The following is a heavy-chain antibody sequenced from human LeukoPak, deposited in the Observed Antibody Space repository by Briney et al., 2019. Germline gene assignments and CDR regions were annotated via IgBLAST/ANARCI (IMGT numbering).Heavy chain of an antibody. CDR1: GFTFSDYY. CDR2: ISSSGSPI. V-gene: IGHV3-11*04. Sequence: GGSLRLSCATSGFTFSDYYMSWIRQAPGKGLEWVSYISSSGSPIYYADSVKGRFTISRDNAKNSLFLQMNSLRAEDTAVYYCARGSFLITFGGFIGWGQGTLVTVSS. CDR3: ARGSFLITFGGFIG. J-gene: IGHJ4*02. D-gene: IGHD3-16*02.